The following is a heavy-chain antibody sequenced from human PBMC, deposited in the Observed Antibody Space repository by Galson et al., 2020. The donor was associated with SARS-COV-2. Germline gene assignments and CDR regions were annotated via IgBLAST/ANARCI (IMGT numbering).Heavy chain of an antibody. V-gene: IGHV3-11*04. CDR3: ASDPLRITMVRGVPPPWFDP. CDR2: SSSGSSI. Sequence: NSGGSLTLSCPASGFTFSDYYMSWIRQAPGKGLEWVSSSGSSIYYADSVKGRFTISRDNAKNSLYLQMNSLRAEDTAVYYCASDPLRITMVRGVPPPWFDPWGQGTLVTVSS. CDR1: GFTFSDYY. D-gene: IGHD3-10*01. J-gene: IGHJ5*02.